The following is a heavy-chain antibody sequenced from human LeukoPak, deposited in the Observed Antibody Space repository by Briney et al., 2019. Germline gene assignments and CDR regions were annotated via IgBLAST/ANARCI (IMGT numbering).Heavy chain of an antibody. Sequence: PGGSLRLSCAASGFTFSSYSMNWVRQAPGKGLEWVSSISSSSSYIYYADSVKGRFTISRDNAKNSLYLQMNSLRAEDTAVYYCARGPPPYYDFWSGYYHFDYWGQGTLVTVSS. V-gene: IGHV3-21*01. CDR3: ARGPPPYYDFWSGYYHFDY. CDR2: ISSSSSYI. D-gene: IGHD3-3*01. J-gene: IGHJ4*02. CDR1: GFTFSSYS.